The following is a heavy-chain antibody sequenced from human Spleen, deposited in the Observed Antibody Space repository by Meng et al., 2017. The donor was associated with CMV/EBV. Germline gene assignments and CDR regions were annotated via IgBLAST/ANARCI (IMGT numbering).Heavy chain of an antibody. Sequence: ASVKVSCKASGYTFTSYAMHWVRQAPGQRLEWMGWSNAGNGNTKYSQEFQGRVTMTTDTSTSTAYMELRSLRSDDTAVYYCARDDRTIGYCSSTNCRFRGPFDYWGQGTLVTVSS. J-gene: IGHJ4*02. CDR3: ARDDRTIGYCSSTNCRFRGPFDY. D-gene: IGHD2-2*01. V-gene: IGHV1-3*02. CDR1: GYTFTSYA. CDR2: SNAGNGNT.